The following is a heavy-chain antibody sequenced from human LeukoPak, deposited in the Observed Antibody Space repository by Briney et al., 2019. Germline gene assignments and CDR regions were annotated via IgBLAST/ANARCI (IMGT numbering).Heavy chain of an antibody. D-gene: IGHD4-17*01. Sequence: SSETLSLTCTVSGYSISSGYYWGWIRQPPGKGLEWIGSIYHSGSTYYNPSLKSRVTISVDTSKNQFSLKLSSVTAADTAVYYCARRWSPVTTSAWFDPWGQGTLVTVSS. CDR2: IYHSGST. CDR1: GYSISSGYY. V-gene: IGHV4-38-2*02. CDR3: ARRWSPVTTSAWFDP. J-gene: IGHJ5*02.